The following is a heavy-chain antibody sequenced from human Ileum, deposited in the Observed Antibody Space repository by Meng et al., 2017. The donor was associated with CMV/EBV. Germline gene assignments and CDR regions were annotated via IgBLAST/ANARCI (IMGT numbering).Heavy chain of an antibody. CDR2: IKQDGSEK. D-gene: IGHD2-2*01. J-gene: IGHJ4*02. Sequence: GGSLRLSCAASGFTFSSYWMSWVRQAPGKGLEWVANIKQDGSEKYYVDSVKGRFTISRDNSKNTLYLQMNSLRAEDTAVYYCARDEYQLLLYYFDYWGQGTLVTVSS. CDR1: GFTFSSYW. CDR3: ARDEYQLLLYYFDY. V-gene: IGHV3-7*01.